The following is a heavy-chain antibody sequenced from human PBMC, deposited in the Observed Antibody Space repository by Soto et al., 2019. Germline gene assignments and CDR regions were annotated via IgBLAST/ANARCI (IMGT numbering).Heavy chain of an antibody. Sequence: QPGGSLRLSCAASGFTFSSYAMSWVRQAPGKGLEWVSAISGSGGSTYYADSVKGRFTISRDNSKNTLYLQMNSLRAEDTAVYYCAKHYYDSSGYYYRYFDYWGQGTLVTVSS. CDR1: GFTFSSYA. J-gene: IGHJ4*02. CDR3: AKHYYDSSGYYYRYFDY. V-gene: IGHV3-23*01. D-gene: IGHD3-22*01. CDR2: ISGSGGST.